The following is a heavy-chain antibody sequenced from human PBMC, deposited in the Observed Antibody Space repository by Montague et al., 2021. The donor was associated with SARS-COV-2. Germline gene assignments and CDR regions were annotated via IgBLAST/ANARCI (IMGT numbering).Heavy chain of an antibody. CDR3: ARHRVLRFLETSYYYYGMDV. Sequence: SETLSLTCTVSGGSISAYYWSWIRQPPGKGLEWIAYMYNSRSSNYNPSLKSRVSISVDTSKSQFSLKLSSVTAADTAVYYCARHRVLRFLETSYYYYGMDVWGQGTTVTVSS. CDR1: GGSISAYY. V-gene: IGHV4-59*08. J-gene: IGHJ6*02. D-gene: IGHD3-3*01. CDR2: MYNSRSS.